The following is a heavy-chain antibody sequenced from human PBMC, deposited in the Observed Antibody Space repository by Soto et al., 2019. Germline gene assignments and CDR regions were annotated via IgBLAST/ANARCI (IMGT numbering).Heavy chain of an antibody. CDR1: GFTFSSYG. D-gene: IGHD2-2*02. J-gene: IGHJ4*02. V-gene: IGHV3-30*18. Sequence: QVQLVESGGGVVQPGRSLRLSCAASGFTFSSYGMHWVRQAPGKGLEWVAVISYDGSNKYYADSVKGRFTIYRDNSKNTLYLQMNSLRAEDTAVYYCAKESYCSSTSCYTHPDYWGQGTLVTVSS. CDR3: AKESYCSSTSCYTHPDY. CDR2: ISYDGSNK.